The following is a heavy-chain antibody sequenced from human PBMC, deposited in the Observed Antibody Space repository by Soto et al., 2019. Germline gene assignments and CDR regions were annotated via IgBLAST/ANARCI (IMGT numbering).Heavy chain of an antibody. CDR2: ISKDGSVK. D-gene: IGHD3-10*01. V-gene: IGHV3-30-3*01. J-gene: IGHJ4*02. Sequence: LRLSCAASGFSFRRFAMHWVRQSPGKGLEWVAVISKDGSVKYYADSVKGRFTISRDNSESTLFLQMNSLTNEDTAVYHCARSRSGAVPDSLGFWGQGTLVTVSS. CDR3: ARSRSGAVPDSLGF. CDR1: GFSFRRFA.